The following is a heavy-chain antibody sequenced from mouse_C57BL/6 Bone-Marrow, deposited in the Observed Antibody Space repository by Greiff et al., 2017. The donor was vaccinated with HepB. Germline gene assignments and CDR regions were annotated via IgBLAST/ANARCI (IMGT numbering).Heavy chain of an antibody. V-gene: IGHV1-64*01. CDR2: IHPNSGST. CDR3: ARGDYGSPAWFAY. CDR1: GYTFTSYW. J-gene: IGHJ3*01. Sequence: QVQLQQPGAELVKPGASVKLSCKASGYTFTSYWMHWVKQRPGQGLEWIGMIHPNSGSTNYNEKFKGKATLTVDKSSSTAYMELRSLTSEDSAVYYCARGDYGSPAWFAYWGQGTLVTVSA. D-gene: IGHD1-1*01.